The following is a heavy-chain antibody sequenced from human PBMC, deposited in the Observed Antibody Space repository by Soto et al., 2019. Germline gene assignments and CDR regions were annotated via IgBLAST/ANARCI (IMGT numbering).Heavy chain of an antibody. CDR1: GFTFSSYG. J-gene: IGHJ4*02. Sequence: GGSLRLSCAASGFTFSSYGMHWVRQAPGKGLEWVAVISYDGSNKYYADSVKGRFTISRDNSKNTLYLQMNSLRAEDTAVYYCAVAGYSSGWFDYCGQGTLVTVSS. CDR3: AVAGYSSGWFDY. CDR2: ISYDGSNK. V-gene: IGHV3-30*03. D-gene: IGHD6-19*01.